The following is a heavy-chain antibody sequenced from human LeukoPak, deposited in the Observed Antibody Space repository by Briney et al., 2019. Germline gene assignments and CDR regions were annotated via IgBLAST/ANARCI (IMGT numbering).Heavy chain of an antibody. D-gene: IGHD3-10*01. CDR2: ISAYNGNT. V-gene: IGHV1-18*04. Sequence: ASVKVSCKASGYTFTSYGFSRVRQASGQGLEWMGWISAYNGNTNYAQKLQGRVTMTTDTSTSTAYMELRSLRSDDTAVYYCARELTMVRGVTLLGDAFDIWGQGTMVTVSS. CDR1: GYTFTSYG. CDR3: ARELTMVRGVTLLGDAFDI. J-gene: IGHJ3*02.